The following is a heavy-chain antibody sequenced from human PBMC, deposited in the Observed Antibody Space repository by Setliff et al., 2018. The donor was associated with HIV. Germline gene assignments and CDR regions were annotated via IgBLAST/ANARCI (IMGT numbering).Heavy chain of an antibody. Sequence: SSETLSLTSTVSGDSISSDFYWGWIRQPPGKGLEWIGSIYHSGNTYYMPSLQSRVTISVDMSKNQFSLNLNSVTAADTAVYYCARGQGCGGGCHYAFEMWGQGTMVTVSS. CDR1: GDSISSDFY. CDR2: IYHSGNT. D-gene: IGHD2-21*02. V-gene: IGHV4-38-2*02. CDR3: ARGQGCGGGCHYAFEM. J-gene: IGHJ3*02.